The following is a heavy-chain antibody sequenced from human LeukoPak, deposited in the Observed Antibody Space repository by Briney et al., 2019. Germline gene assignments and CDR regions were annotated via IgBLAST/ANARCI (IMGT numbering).Heavy chain of an antibody. D-gene: IGHD2-2*01. CDR1: GGSFSGYY. Sequence: SETLSLTCAVYGGSFSGYYWSWIRQPPGKGLEWIGEINHSGSTNYNPSLKSRVTISVDTSKNQFSLKLSSVTAADTAVYYCARRNRYCSSTSCYPPLLFDYWGQGTLVTVSS. CDR3: ARRNRYCSSTSCYPPLLFDY. V-gene: IGHV4-34*01. CDR2: INHSGST. J-gene: IGHJ4*02.